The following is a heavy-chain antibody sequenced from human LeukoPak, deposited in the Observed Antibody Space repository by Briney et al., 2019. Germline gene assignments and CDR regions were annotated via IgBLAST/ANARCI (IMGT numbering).Heavy chain of an antibody. CDR3: ARRYSNYDRYYYYGMDV. CDR1: GRSFSGYY. Sequence: SSETLSLTCAVYGRSFSGYYWSWIRQPPGKGLEWIGEINHSGSTNYNPSLKSRVTISVDTSKNQFSLKLSSVTAADTAVYYCARRYSNYDRYYYYGMDVWGQGTTVTVSS. J-gene: IGHJ6*02. D-gene: IGHD4-4*01. CDR2: INHSGST. V-gene: IGHV4-34*01.